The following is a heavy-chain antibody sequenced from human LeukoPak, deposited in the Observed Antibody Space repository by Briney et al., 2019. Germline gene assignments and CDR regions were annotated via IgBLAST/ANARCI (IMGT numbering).Heavy chain of an antibody. CDR2: ISSSSSYT. Sequence: PGGSLRLSCAASGFTFSDYYMSWIRQAPGKGLEWVSYISSSSSYTNYADSVKGRFTISRDNAKNSLYLQMNSLRDEDTAVYYCAKGYDGTLDYWGQGTLVTVSS. D-gene: IGHD3-16*01. J-gene: IGHJ4*02. V-gene: IGHV3-11*06. CDR3: AKGYDGTLDY. CDR1: GFTFSDYY.